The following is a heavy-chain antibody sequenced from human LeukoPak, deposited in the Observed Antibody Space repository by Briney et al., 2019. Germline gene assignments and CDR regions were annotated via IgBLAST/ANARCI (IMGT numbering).Heavy chain of an antibody. D-gene: IGHD1-26*01. CDR1: GFPFSSYW. Sequence: GGAPGLLRGGCGFPFSSYWNKWVPRDSRQGWGEGGSVNQAGNERLFADSVRGRFTISRDNARKSVFLQMDSLRDDDTGVYFCARDGCTSTTCTSLGGFNGWAQGTLVTVSS. V-gene: IGHV3-7*01. CDR3: ARDGCTSTTCTSLGGFNG. J-gene: IGHJ4*02. CDR2: VNQAGNER.